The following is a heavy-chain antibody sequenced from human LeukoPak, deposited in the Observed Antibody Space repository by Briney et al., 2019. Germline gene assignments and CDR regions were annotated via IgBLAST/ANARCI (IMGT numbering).Heavy chain of an antibody. D-gene: IGHD1-1*01. CDR1: GFTFSTYA. V-gene: IGHV3-23*01. J-gene: IGHJ4*02. Sequence: GGSLRLSCAASGFTFSTYAMSWVRQAPGKGLEWVSAISASGGNTYYADSVKGRFTISRDNSKHTLYLQMDSLRAEDAAVYYCARNWRLGYFDYWGQGTLVTVSS. CDR2: ISASGGNT. CDR3: ARNWRLGYFDY.